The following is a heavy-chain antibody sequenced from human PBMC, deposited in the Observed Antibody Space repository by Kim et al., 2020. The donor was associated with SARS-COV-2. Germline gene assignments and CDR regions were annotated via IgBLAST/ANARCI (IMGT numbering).Heavy chain of an antibody. D-gene: IGHD6-13*01. J-gene: IGHJ6*02. V-gene: IGHV3-15*01. CDR2: IKSKTDGGTT. Sequence: GGSLRLSCAASGFTFSNAWMSWVRQAPGKGLEWVGRIKSKTDGGTTDYAAPVKGRFTISRDDSKNTLYLQMNSLKTEDTAVYYCTTDLSSSWYYYYGMDVWGQGTTVTVSS. CDR1: GFTFSNAW. CDR3: TTDLSSSWYYYYGMDV.